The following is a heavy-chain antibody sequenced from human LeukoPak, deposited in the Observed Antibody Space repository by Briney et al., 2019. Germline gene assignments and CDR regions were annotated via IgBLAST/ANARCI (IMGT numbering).Heavy chain of an antibody. V-gene: IGHV3-20*01. Sequence: GGSLRLSCAASGFTFHGYGMSWVRQAPGKGLEWVSGVNWNGDSTVYADSVKGRFTISRDNAKNSLYLQMNSLRAEDTALYHCAREGPDKAMDPWGQGTLVTVSS. D-gene: IGHD5-18*01. CDR2: VNWNGDST. CDR1: GFTFHGYG. J-gene: IGHJ5*02. CDR3: AREGPDKAMDP.